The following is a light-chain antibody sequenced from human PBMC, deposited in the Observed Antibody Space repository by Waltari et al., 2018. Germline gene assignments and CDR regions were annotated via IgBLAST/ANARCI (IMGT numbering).Light chain of an antibody. V-gene: IGKV3-11*01. CDR1: QSVRSY. CDR2: DTS. Sequence: EIVLTQSPATLSLSPGERATLSCRASQSVRSYLAWYQQKPGQAPRLLIYDTSNRASGIPARLSGSGSGTDFSLSISSLEPEDFAVYYCQQRHNWPLTFGGGTKVEIK. J-gene: IGKJ4*01. CDR3: QQRHNWPLT.